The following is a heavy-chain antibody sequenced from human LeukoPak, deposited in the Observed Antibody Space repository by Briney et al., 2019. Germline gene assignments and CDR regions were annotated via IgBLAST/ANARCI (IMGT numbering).Heavy chain of an antibody. CDR1: GYTFTSYG. CDR3: ARGEGGDYTDPYYFDY. CDR2: LSVYNGHT. V-gene: IGHV1-18*01. D-gene: IGHD4-17*01. J-gene: IGHJ4*02. Sequence: GASVTVSCKTSGYTFTSYGIGWVRQAPGQGLEWMGWLSVYNGHTNYAQKFQGVFTMTTDTSTGTAYMELRSLRSDDTAVYYCARGEGGDYTDPYYFDYWGQGTLVTVSS.